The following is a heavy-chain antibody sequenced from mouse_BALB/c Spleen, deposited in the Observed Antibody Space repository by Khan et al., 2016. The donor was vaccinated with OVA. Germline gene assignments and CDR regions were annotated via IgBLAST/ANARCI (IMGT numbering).Heavy chain of an antibody. D-gene: IGHD4-1*01. J-gene: IGHJ3*01. Sequence: EVELVESGGDLVKPGGSLKLSCAASGFTFSSYSMSWVRQIPDKRLEWVATMSSGGDYTYYPDSVKGRFTISRDNAKNTLYLQMSSLKSEDTAMYYCASPLTGSFAYWGQGNPVTVPA. CDR2: MSSGGDYT. CDR1: GFTFSSYS. CDR3: ASPLTGSFAY. V-gene: IGHV5-6*01.